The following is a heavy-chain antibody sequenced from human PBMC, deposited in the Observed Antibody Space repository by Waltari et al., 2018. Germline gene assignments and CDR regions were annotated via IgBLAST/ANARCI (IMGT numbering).Heavy chain of an antibody. CDR3: ATGGTTGTTEGGFDS. CDR2: FDTEDGET. V-gene: IGHV1-24*01. CDR1: GYTLTELS. D-gene: IGHD1-1*01. Sequence: QVQLVQSGAEVKKPGASVKVSCKVSGYTLTELSMHWVRQAPGKGLEWMGGFDTEDGETIYEQRCQGRVSMTEATSTDAAYMEQSSLRSEDTAVYYCATGGTTGTTEGGFDSWGQGTLVTVSS. J-gene: IGHJ5*01.